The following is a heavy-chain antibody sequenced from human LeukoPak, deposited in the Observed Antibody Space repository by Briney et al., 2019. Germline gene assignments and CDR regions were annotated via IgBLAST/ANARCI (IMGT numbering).Heavy chain of an antibody. Sequence: PSETLSLTCTVSGGSISSSSNYWGWIRQPPGKGLEWIGSIYYSGSTYYNPSLKSRVTISVDTSKNQFSLKLSSVTAEDTAVYYCVREDLGIEYWGQGTLVTVS. CDR3: VREDLGIEY. V-gene: IGHV4-39*02. CDR2: IYYSGST. D-gene: IGHD3/OR15-3a*01. J-gene: IGHJ4*02. CDR1: GGSISSSSNY.